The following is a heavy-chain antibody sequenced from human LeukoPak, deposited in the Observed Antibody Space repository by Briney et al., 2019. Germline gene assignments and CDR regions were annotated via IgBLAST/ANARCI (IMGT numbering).Heavy chain of an antibody. D-gene: IGHD3-16*02. Sequence: GSLRLPCSASGFTFSSYSMNWVRPAPGKGLEWVSSISSSSSYIYYADSVKGRFTISRDNAKNSLYLQMNSLRAEDTAVYYCARGKYDYVWGSYRPYFDYWGQGTLVTVSS. CDR1: GFTFSSYS. V-gene: IGHV3-21*01. J-gene: IGHJ4*02. CDR3: ARGKYDYVWGSYRPYFDY. CDR2: ISSSSSYI.